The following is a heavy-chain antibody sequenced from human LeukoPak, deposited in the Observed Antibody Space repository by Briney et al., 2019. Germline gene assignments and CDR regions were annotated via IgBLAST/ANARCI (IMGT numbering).Heavy chain of an antibody. CDR3: ARGCSGWFEDGFDY. CDR2: IKQDGSEK. V-gene: IGHV3-7*04. Sequence: GGSLRLSCAASGFTFSSYWMSWVRQAPGKGLEWVANIKQDGSEKYYVDSVKGRFTISRDNAKNSLYLQMNSLIAEDTAVYYCARGCSGWFEDGFDYWGQGTLVTVSS. CDR1: GFTFSSYW. D-gene: IGHD6-19*01. J-gene: IGHJ4*02.